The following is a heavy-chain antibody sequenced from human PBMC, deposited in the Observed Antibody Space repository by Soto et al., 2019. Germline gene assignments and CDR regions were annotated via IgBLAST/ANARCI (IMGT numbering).Heavy chain of an antibody. CDR3: ARRSLDPTVSYFGY. Sequence: SETLSLTCAVYGGSFSGYYWSWIRQPPGKGLEWIGEINHSGSTNYNPSLKSRVTISVDTSKNQFSLKLSSVTAADTAVYYCARRSLDPTVSYFGYWGQGTLVTVSS. V-gene: IGHV4-34*01. J-gene: IGHJ4*02. D-gene: IGHD4-17*01. CDR1: GGSFSGYY. CDR2: INHSGST.